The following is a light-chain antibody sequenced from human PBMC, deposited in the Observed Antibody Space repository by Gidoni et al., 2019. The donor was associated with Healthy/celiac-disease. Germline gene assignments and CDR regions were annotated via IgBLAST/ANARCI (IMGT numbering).Light chain of an antibody. Sequence: SYELTQPPSVSVSPGQTASITCSGDKLGDKYACWYQQKPGQSPVLVIYQDSKRPSGIPERFSGSNSGNTATLTISGTPAMDEADYYCQAWDSSTEVVFGGGTKLTVL. CDR1: KLGDKY. CDR2: QDS. CDR3: QAWDSSTEVV. V-gene: IGLV3-1*01. J-gene: IGLJ2*01.